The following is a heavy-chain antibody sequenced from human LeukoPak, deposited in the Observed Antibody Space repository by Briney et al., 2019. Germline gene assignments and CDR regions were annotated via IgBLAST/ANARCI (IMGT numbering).Heavy chain of an antibody. CDR2: INPNSGGT. V-gene: IGHV1-2*02. J-gene: IGHJ6*03. CDR1: GYTLTELS. CDR3: ARVMQLERRGSFYYYYYYMDV. D-gene: IGHD1-1*01. Sequence: GASVKVSCKVSGYTLTELSMHWVRQAPGQGLEWMGWINPNSGGTNYAQKFQGRVTMTRDTSISTAYMELSRLRSDDTAVYYCARVMQLERRGSFYYYYYYMDVWGKGTTVTVSS.